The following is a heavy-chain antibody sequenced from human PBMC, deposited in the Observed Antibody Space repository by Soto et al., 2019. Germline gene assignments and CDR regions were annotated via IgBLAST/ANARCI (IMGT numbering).Heavy chain of an antibody. J-gene: IGHJ6*02. CDR1: GGSISGYF. D-gene: IGHD3-3*01. V-gene: IGHV4-59*01. CDR3: ARGPYDDQTYYYYYGMDV. CDR2: IYYTGST. Sequence: SETLSLTCTVSGGSISGYFCNWIRQPPGKGLEWIGNIYYTGSTNYNPSLKSRVTVSVDTSKNQFSLKLSSVTAADTAVYYCARGPYDDQTYYYYYGMDVWGQGTTVTVSS.